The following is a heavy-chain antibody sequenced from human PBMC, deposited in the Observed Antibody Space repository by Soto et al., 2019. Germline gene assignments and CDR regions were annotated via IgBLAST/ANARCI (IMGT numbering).Heavy chain of an antibody. D-gene: IGHD2-21*02. CDR3: TRPKHPYFGRDSCDVLCYWLYDL. CDR2: IFPGDSDT. V-gene: IGHV5-51*01. Sequence: PGESLKISCKGSGYSFTNYWIGWVRQKPGKGLEWMGTIFPGDSDTRYSPSFQGQVTISADRSTSTAYLQWSSLKASDTAMYYCTRPKHPYFGRDSCDVLCYWLYDLGDGGTLVTGSS. CDR1: GYSFTNYW. J-gene: IGHJ2*01.